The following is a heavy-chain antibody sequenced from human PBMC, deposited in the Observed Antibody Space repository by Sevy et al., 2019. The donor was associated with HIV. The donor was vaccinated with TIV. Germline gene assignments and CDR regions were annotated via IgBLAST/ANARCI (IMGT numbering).Heavy chain of an antibody. Sequence: SENLSLTCAVYGGSFSGYYWSWIRQPPGKGLEWIGEINHSGSTNYNPSLKSRVTISVDTSKNQFSLKLSSVTAADTALYYCARLHCSDRSCYPQYFDYWGQGTLVTVSS. V-gene: IGHV4-34*01. J-gene: IGHJ4*02. D-gene: IGHD2-15*01. CDR1: GGSFSGYY. CDR2: INHSGST. CDR3: ARLHCSDRSCYPQYFDY.